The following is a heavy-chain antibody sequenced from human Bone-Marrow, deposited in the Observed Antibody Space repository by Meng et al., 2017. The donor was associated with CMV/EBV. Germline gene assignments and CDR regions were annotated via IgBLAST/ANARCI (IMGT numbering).Heavy chain of an antibody. CDR1: RFSVNTNY. D-gene: IGHD6-13*01. J-gene: IGHJ4*02. CDR3: ARSLNTAADY. Sequence: GGSLRLSCAASRFSVNTNYMSWVRQTPGKGLEWVSIIHSGGTTHYADSVRGRFTISRDHTKNTLYLQMTSLRPDDSGVYYCARSLNTAADYWGQGTLVTVYS. V-gene: IGHV3-66*02. CDR2: IHSGGTT.